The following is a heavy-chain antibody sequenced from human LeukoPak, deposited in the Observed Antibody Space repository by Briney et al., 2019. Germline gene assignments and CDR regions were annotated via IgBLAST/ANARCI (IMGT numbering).Heavy chain of an antibody. V-gene: IGHV3-30*04. CDR1: GFTFSSFA. CDR3: ARESGGNTRYYFDY. D-gene: IGHD2-2*02. J-gene: IGHJ4*02. CDR2: ISYEDGSNK. Sequence: PGRSLRLSCAASGFTFSSFALHWVRQAPGKGLEWMAVISYEDGSNKYYADSVKGRFTISRDNSKHTVYLQMNSLRTEDTAVYYCARESGGNTRYYFDYWGQGTLVTVSS.